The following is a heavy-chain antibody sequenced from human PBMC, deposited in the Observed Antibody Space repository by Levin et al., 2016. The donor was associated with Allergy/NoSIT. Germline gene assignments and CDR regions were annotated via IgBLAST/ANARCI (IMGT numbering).Heavy chain of an antibody. Sequence: SVKVSCKASEGTFSSYAISWVRQAPGQGLEWMGRIIPILGIANYAQKFQGRVTITADKSTSTAYMELSSLRSEDTAVYYCARDWDCGGDCSYHGMDVWGQGTTVTVSS. D-gene: IGHD2-21*02. CDR1: EGTFSSYA. CDR2: IIPILGIA. CDR3: ARDWDCGGDCSYHGMDV. V-gene: IGHV1-69*04. J-gene: IGHJ6*02.